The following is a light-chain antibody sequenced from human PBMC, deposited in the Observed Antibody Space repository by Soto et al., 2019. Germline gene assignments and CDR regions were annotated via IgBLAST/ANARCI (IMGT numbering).Light chain of an antibody. CDR1: QGISSY. Sequence: DIRLTQSPSFLSASVGDRFTITCRASQGISSYLAWYQQKPGKAPKLLIYVASTLQSGVPSRFSGSGSGTEFTLTISSLQPEDIATYYCQQLDTYPYTFGQGTKVEIK. J-gene: IGKJ2*01. V-gene: IGKV1-9*01. CDR2: VAS. CDR3: QQLDTYPYT.